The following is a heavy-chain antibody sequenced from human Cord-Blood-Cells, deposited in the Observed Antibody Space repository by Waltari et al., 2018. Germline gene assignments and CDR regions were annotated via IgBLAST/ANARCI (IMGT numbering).Heavy chain of an antibody. CDR2: NKPTSGGT. V-gene: IGHV1-2*02. CDR1: GYTFTGYY. Sequence: QVQLVQSGAEVKKPGASVKVSCKASGYTFTGYYMHWVRQAPVQGLEWMGWNKPTSGGTNYAQKFQGRVTMTRDTSISTAYMELSRLRSDDTAVYYCARAFRYGGNSFDYWGQGTLVTVSS. CDR3: ARAFRYGGNSFDY. J-gene: IGHJ4*02. D-gene: IGHD4-17*01.